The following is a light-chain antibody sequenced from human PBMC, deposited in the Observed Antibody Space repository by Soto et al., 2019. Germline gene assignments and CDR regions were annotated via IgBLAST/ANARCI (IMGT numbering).Light chain of an antibody. CDR2: GNS. Sequence: QSVLTQPASVSGSPGQSITISCTGSSSNIGAGYDVHWYQQLPGTAPKLLIYGNSNRPSGVPDRFSGSKSGTSASLAITGLQAEDEADYYCQSYDSSLSGPYVFGTGTKVTVL. V-gene: IGLV1-40*01. CDR3: QSYDSSLSGPYV. CDR1: SSNIGAGYD. J-gene: IGLJ1*01.